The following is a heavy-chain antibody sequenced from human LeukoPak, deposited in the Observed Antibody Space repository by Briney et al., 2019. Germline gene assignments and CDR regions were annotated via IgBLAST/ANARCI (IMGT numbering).Heavy chain of an antibody. J-gene: IGHJ4*02. CDR1: GGSISSHY. D-gene: IGHD3-22*01. Sequence: SETLSLTCTVSGGSISSHYWSWIRQPPGKGLEWIGYIYYSGSTNYNPSLKSRVTISVDTSKNQFSLKLSSVTAAGTAVYYCAGDSDYYDSSGFFYWGQGTLVTVSS. V-gene: IGHV4-59*11. CDR3: AGDSDYYDSSGFFY. CDR2: IYYSGST.